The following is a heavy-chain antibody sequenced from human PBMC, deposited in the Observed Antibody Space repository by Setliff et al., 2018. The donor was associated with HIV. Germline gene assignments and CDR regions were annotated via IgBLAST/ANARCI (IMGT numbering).Heavy chain of an antibody. J-gene: IGHJ3*02. V-gene: IGHV3-23*01. CDR3: ATALYCSSTSCYIAFDI. Sequence: GGSLRLSCAASGFTFRSYAMSWVRQAPGKGLEWVSTISGSGGSTYYADSVKGRFTISRDNSKNTVHLQMNSLRAEDTAVYYCATALYCSSTSCYIAFDIWGQGTMVTVSS. CDR2: ISGSGGST. CDR1: GFTFRSYA. D-gene: IGHD2-2*01.